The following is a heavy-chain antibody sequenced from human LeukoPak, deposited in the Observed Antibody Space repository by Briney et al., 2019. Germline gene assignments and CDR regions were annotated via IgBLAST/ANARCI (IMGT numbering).Heavy chain of an antibody. CDR1: GFPFSSHS. Sequence: NTGGSLRLSCAASGFPFSSHSINWVRQAPGEGLEWVSSISGRSSNIYYADSAKGRFTISRDSAKNSLYLQMNSLRAEDTAVYYCAGGCLNSDGLCWFDPWGQGTLVTVSS. D-gene: IGHD1-7*01. V-gene: IGHV3-21*01. CDR3: AGGCLNSDGLCWFDP. CDR2: ISGRSSNI. J-gene: IGHJ5*02.